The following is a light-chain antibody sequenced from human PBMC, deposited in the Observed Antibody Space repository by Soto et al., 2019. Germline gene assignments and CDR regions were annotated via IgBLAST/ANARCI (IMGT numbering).Light chain of an antibody. CDR1: QGISSF. Sequence: IQLTQSPSSLSASLGDSVTITWRASQGISSFLAWYQQKPGKAPKLLIYAASTLQSGVPSRFSGSGYGTDFNLTISSLQTEDFATYFCQQLNSYPITFGQGTRLEIK. V-gene: IGKV1-9*01. J-gene: IGKJ5*01. CDR3: QQLNSYPIT. CDR2: AAS.